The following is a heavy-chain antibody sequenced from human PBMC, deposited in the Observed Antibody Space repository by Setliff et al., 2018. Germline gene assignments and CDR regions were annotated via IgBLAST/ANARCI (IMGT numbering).Heavy chain of an antibody. Sequence: GASVKVSCKVSRYTLTELSMHWVRQAPGKGLGWMGGFDPVDDEMSYAQEFQGRVTMTEDTSTNTAYMELSSLRSEDTAMYFCATRGFCSGGICYNWFDPWGQGTLVTVSS. CDR2: FDPVDDEM. CDR1: RYTLTELS. CDR3: ATRGFCSGGICYNWFDP. V-gene: IGHV1-24*01. D-gene: IGHD2-15*01. J-gene: IGHJ5*02.